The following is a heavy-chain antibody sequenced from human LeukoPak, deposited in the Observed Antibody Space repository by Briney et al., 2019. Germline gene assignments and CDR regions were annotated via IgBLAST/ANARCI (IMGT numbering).Heavy chain of an antibody. Sequence: TLSLTCAASIFTFTSNGMHCVRQAPGKGLKWVAVIWYDGSKKYYADSVKGRFTISRDNSKNTLYLQMNSLRAEDTAVYYCARAFSFYCGGECSLGYWGQGTLVTVSS. J-gene: IGHJ4*02. CDR3: ARAFSFYCGGECSLGY. D-gene: IGHD2-21*01. V-gene: IGHV3-33*01. CDR1: IFTFTSNG. CDR2: IWYDGSKK.